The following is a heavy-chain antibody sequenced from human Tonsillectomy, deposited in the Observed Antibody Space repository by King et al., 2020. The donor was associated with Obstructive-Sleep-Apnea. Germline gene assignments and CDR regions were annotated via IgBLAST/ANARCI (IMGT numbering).Heavy chain of an antibody. CDR2: ISGRGGST. V-gene: IGHV3-23*04. J-gene: IGHJ4*02. CDR3: AKDLSGWSAPPFKDFDY. D-gene: IGHD6-19*01. CDR1: GFTFSSYA. Sequence: VQLVESGGGLVQPGGSLRLSCEASGFTFSSYAMSWVRQAPGKGLEWVSAISGRGGSTYYGDSVKGRFTISRDNSKNTLYLQMNSLRAEDTAIYYCAKDLSGWSAPPFKDFDYGGQGTLVTVSS.